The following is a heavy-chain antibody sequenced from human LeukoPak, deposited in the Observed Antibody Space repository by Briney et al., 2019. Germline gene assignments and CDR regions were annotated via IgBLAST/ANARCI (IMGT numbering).Heavy chain of an antibody. V-gene: IGHV3-53*04. CDR2: IYSGGST. CDR1: GFTVSSNY. CDR3: ARDIGEAMSEY. Sequence: GGSLRLSCAASGFTVSSNYMSWVRQAPGKGLEWVSVIYSGGSTYYADSVKGRFTISRHNSKNTLYLQMNSLRAEDTAMYYCARDIGEAMSEYWGQGTLVTVSS. D-gene: IGHD3-16*01. J-gene: IGHJ4*02.